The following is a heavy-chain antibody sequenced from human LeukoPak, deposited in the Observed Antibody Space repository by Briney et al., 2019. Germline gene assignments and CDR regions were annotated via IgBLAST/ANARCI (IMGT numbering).Heavy chain of an antibody. D-gene: IGHD6-6*01. CDR2: IYYSGTT. J-gene: IGHJ6*03. V-gene: IGHV4-39*07. CDR3: ARNSIGIAARYYYSYMDV. CDR1: GGSISDSSYY. Sequence: SETLSLTCTVSGGSISDSSYYWGWVRQPPGTGLEWIGSIYYSGTTYYNPSLKSRVTISVDTSKNQFSLKLTSVTAADTAVYYCARNSIGIAARYYYSYMDVWGKGTTVTVSS.